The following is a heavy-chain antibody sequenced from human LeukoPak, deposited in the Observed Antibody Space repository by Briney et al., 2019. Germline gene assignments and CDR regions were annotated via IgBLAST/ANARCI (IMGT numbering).Heavy chain of an antibody. CDR1: GFTFSSYE. J-gene: IGHJ4*02. CDR2: ISSSGSTI. CDR3: ARGIVGVGFDY. Sequence: PGGSLRLSCAASGFTFSSYEMNWVRQAPGKGLEWVSYISSSGSTIYYADSVKGRFTISRDNAKNSLFLQMNSLRAEDTAVYYCARGIVGVGFDYWGQGTLVTVSS. D-gene: IGHD1-26*01. V-gene: IGHV3-48*03.